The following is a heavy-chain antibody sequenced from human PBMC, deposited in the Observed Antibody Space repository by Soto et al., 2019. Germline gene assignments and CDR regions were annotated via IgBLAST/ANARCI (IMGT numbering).Heavy chain of an antibody. CDR3: ARESFSAAPNFFDY. CDR1: GFSFTNYE. D-gene: IGHD3-16*01. Sequence: PGGSLRLSCAVSGFSFTNYEMNWVRQAPGKGLEWIAYIGLSGDTIYYADSVKDRFTISRDHAKNSLELQMNSLRADDTALYYCARESFSAAPNFFDYRGRGAQVTVSS. V-gene: IGHV3-48*03. CDR2: IGLSGDTI. J-gene: IGHJ4*02.